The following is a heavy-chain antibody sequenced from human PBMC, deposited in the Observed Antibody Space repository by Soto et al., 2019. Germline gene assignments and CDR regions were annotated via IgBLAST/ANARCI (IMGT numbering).Heavy chain of an antibody. CDR1: GYTFTSYY. V-gene: IGHV1-46*03. D-gene: IGHD3-22*01. CDR3: TTDSYITIITVLFDY. CDR2: INPSGGST. J-gene: IGHJ4*01. Sequence: GASVKVSCKASGYTFTSYYMHWVRQAPGQGLEWMGIINPSGGSTSYAQKFQDRVTMTRDTSTSTVYMELSSLRSEDTVVYYCTTDSYITIITVLFDYWGHGTLVTVSS.